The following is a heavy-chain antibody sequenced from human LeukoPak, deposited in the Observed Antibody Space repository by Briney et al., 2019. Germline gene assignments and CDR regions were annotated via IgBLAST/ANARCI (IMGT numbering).Heavy chain of an antibody. CDR1: GGTFSSYA. D-gene: IGHD3-22*01. CDR3: ARAPYYYDSSGLNRYYFDY. CDR2: IIPIFGTA. Sequence: SVKVSCKASGGTFSSYAISWVRQAPGQGLEWMGGIIPIFGTANYAQKFQGRVTITTDESTSTAYMELSSLRSEDTAVYYCARAPYYYDSSGLNRYYFDYWGQGTPVTVSS. J-gene: IGHJ4*02. V-gene: IGHV1-69*05.